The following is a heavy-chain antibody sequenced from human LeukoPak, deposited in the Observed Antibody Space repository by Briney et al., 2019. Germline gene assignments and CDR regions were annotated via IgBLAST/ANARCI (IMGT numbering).Heavy chain of an antibody. CDR1: GYTFTSYD. V-gene: IGHV1-8*03. J-gene: IGHJ3*02. Sequence: ASVKVSCKASGYTFTSYDINWVRQATGQGLEWMGWMNPNSGNTGYAQKFQGRVTITRNTSISTAYMELSSLRSEDTAVCYCARESSGYYDFWSGYSHEDAFDIWGQGTMVTVSS. CDR3: ARESSGYYDFWSGYSHEDAFDI. D-gene: IGHD3-3*01. CDR2: MNPNSGNT.